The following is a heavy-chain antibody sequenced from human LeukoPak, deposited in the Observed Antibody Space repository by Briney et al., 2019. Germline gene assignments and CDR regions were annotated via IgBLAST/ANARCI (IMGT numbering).Heavy chain of an antibody. CDR1: GFTVSSNY. V-gene: IGHV3-53*01. J-gene: IGHJ5*02. D-gene: IGHD6-13*01. CDR3: ARGRGSSWTKNWFGP. Sequence: GGSLRLSCAASGFTVSSNYMSWVRQAPGKGLEWVSVIYSGGSTYYADSVKGRFTISRDNSKNTLHLQMNSLRAEDTAVYYCARGRGSSWTKNWFGPLGQGNLVTVSS. CDR2: IYSGGST.